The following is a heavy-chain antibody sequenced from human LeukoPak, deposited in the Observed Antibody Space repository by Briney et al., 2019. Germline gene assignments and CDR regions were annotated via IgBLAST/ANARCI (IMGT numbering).Heavy chain of an antibody. CDR2: INTDESST. CDR3: ARDIAVAGLHWFDP. D-gene: IGHD6-19*01. J-gene: IGHJ5*02. CDR1: GFTFSSYW. Sequence: GGSLRLSCEASGFTFSSYWMHWVRQAPGKGLVWVSRINTDESSTSYADSVRGRFTISRDNAKNTLYLQMNSLRAEDTAVYYCARDIAVAGLHWFDPWGQGTLVTVSS. V-gene: IGHV3-74*01.